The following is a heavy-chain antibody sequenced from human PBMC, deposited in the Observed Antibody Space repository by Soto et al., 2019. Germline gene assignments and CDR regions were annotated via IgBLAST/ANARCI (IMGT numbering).Heavy chain of an antibody. D-gene: IGHD3-22*01. CDR1: GFTFSSYA. J-gene: IGHJ4*02. CDR3: ARDSGDSSGYYSLYCFDF. CDR2: ISYDGSNK. V-gene: IGHV3-30-3*01. Sequence: QVQLVESGGGVVQPGRSLRLSCAASGFTFSSYAMHWVRQAPGKGLEWVAGISYDGSNKYYADSEKGRFTISRDNSKNTLYLQMNSLRAEDTAVYYCARDSGDSSGYYSLYCFDFWGQGTLVTVSS.